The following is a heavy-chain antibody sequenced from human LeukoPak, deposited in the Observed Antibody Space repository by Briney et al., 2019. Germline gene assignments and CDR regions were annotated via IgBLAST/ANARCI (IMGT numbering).Heavy chain of an antibody. J-gene: IGHJ4*02. D-gene: IGHD5-18*01. CDR1: GFTISRAW. CDR2: INGDGSDK. V-gene: IGHV3-7*01. CDR3: TNLGHSD. Sequence: GGSLRLSCAASGFTISRAWMTWGRQAPGKGLEWVATINGDGSDKYYVESVKGRFTISRDNAESSLFLQMNSLRVEDTAVYYCTNLGHSDWGQGTLVTVSS.